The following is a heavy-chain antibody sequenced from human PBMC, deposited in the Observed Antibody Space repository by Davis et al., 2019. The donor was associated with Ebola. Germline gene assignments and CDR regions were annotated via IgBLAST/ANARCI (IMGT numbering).Heavy chain of an antibody. J-gene: IGHJ4*02. D-gene: IGHD6-13*01. CDR1: GFTFSSYA. V-gene: IGHV3-66*01. Sequence: GESLRLSCAASGFTFSSYAMHWVRQAPGKGLEWVSVIYSGGSTYYADSVKGRFTISRDNSKNTLYLQMNSLRAEDTAVYYCARDRYSSSWYGYWGQGTLVTVSS. CDR3: ARDRYSSSWYGY. CDR2: IYSGGST.